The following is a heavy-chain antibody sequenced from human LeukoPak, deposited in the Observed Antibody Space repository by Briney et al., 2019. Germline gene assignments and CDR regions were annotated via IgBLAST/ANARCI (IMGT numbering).Heavy chain of an antibody. D-gene: IGHD1-26*01. CDR2: ISVHNGYT. CDR3: ARGIHTGSSGPYYFDH. J-gene: IGHJ4*02. Sequence: ASVKVSCKASGYTFTGYYMHWVRQAPGQGLEWMGWISVHNGYTDYAQKLQGRVTMTTDTSTSTAYMELRSLRSDDTAVYYCARGIHTGSSGPYYFDHWGQGTLVTVSS. V-gene: IGHV1-18*04. CDR1: GYTFTGYY.